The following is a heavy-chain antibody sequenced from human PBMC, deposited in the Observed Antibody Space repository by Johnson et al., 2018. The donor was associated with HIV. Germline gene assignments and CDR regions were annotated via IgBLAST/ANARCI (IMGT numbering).Heavy chain of an antibody. CDR1: GFTFSSYA. Sequence: QVQLVESGGGLVKPGGSLRLSCAASGFTFSSYAMHWVRQAPGKGLEWVAVISYDGSNKYYADSVKGRFTLSRDNSKNTLYLQMNSLRAEDTAVYYCARDGDEFGDGYNPTEIWGQGTMVTVSS. CDR2: ISYDGSNK. D-gene: IGHD5-24*01. J-gene: IGHJ3*02. V-gene: IGHV3-30-3*01. CDR3: ARDGDEFGDGYNPTEI.